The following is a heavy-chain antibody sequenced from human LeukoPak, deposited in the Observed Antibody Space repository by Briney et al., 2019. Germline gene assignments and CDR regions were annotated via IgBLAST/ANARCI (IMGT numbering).Heavy chain of an antibody. V-gene: IGHV1-18*01. J-gene: IGHJ4*02. D-gene: IGHD7-27*01. CDR1: GYTFTSYG. CDR2: ISSYNGNT. CDR3: ARDPTRGDLSVY. Sequence: SVKVSCKASGYTFTSYGISWVRQAPGQGLEWMGWISSYNGNTNYAQKFQGRVTMTRDTSISTAYMELSRLRSDDTAVYYCARDPTRGDLSVYWGQGTLVTVSS.